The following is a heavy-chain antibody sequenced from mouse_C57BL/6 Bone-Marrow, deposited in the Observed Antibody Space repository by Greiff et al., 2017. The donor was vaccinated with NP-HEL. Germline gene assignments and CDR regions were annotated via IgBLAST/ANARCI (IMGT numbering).Heavy chain of an antibody. D-gene: IGHD2-3*01. J-gene: IGHJ2*01. CDR3: TSPDGYYVPYFDY. CDR1: GYTFTSYW. Sequence: VQLKQSGTVLARPGASVKMSCKTSGYTFTSYWMHWVKQRPGQGLEWIGAIYPGNSDTSYNQKFKGKAKLTAVTSASTAYMELSSLTNEDSAVYYCTSPDGYYVPYFDYWGQGTTLTVSS. V-gene: IGHV1-5*01. CDR2: IYPGNSDT.